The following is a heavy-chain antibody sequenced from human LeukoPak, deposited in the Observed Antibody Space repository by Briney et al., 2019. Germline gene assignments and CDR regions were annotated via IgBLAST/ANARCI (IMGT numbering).Heavy chain of an antibody. D-gene: IGHD6-13*01. Sequence: ASVKVSCKASGYTFTSYDINWVRQATGQGLEWMGWMNSNSGGTTYAQKFQGRVTMTRDTSISTAYMELSRLRSDDTAVYYCAREAAARPRSNNWFDPWGQGTLVSVSS. J-gene: IGHJ5*02. CDR1: GYTFTSYD. V-gene: IGHV1-2*02. CDR2: MNSNSGGT. CDR3: AREAAARPRSNNWFDP.